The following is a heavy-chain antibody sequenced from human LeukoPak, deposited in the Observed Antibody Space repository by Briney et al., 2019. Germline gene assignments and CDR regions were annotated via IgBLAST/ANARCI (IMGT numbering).Heavy chain of an antibody. D-gene: IGHD5-24*01. V-gene: IGHV4-34*01. CDR1: GGSFSGNY. Sequence: PSETLSLTCAVYGGSFSGNYWSWIRQPPGKGLEWIGEINHSESTNYNPSLKSRVTISVDTSKNQFSLKLRSVTAADTAVYYCARAVEMATDDAFDIWGQGTMVTVSS. CDR2: INHSEST. J-gene: IGHJ3*02. CDR3: ARAVEMATDDAFDI.